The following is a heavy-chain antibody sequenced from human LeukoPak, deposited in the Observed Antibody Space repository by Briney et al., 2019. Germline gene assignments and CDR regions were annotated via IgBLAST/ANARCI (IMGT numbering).Heavy chain of an antibody. V-gene: IGHV3-7*03. CDR3: AREGRSLHTS. D-gene: IGHD5/OR15-5a*01. J-gene: IGHJ5*02. CDR1: GFMFSSNW. CDR2: IKEDGTET. Sequence: GGSLRLSCAASGFMFSSNWMSWVRLAPGKGLEWVANIKEDGTETYYVDSVKGRFTISRDNAKNSLYLQMNSLRVEDTAVYYCAREGRSLHTSWGQGTLVTVSS.